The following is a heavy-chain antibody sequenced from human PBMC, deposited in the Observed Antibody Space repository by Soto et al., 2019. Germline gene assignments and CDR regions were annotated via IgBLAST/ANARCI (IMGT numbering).Heavy chain of an antibody. D-gene: IGHD2-15*01. CDR2: ISYDGSHK. Sequence: GSLRLSCAGSGFTFSNYGLHWVRQAPGKGLEWVAVISYDGSHKYYADSVKGRFTISRDNSNNMLYLQMDSLRAEDTAVYYCAKDGAPRYCSRSSCHPAGAYWGQGTLVTVSS. J-gene: IGHJ4*02. V-gene: IGHV3-30*18. CDR1: GFTFSNYG. CDR3: AKDGAPRYCSRSSCHPAGAY.